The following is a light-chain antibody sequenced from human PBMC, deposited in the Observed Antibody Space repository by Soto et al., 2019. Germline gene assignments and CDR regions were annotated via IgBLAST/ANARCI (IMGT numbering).Light chain of an antibody. J-gene: IGLJ3*02. Sequence: QAVVTQEPSFSVSPGGTVTLTCGLSSGSVSTSYYPSWYQQTPGQAPRPLIYSTNTRSSGVPDRFSGSILGNNAALTITGAQADDESDYYCVLYMGSGISVFGGGTKLTVL. CDR3: VLYMGSGISV. CDR2: STN. CDR1: SGSVSTSYY. V-gene: IGLV8-61*01.